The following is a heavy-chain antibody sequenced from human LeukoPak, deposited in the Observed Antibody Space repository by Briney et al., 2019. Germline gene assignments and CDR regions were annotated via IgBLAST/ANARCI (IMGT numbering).Heavy chain of an antibody. CDR2: IYHSGST. V-gene: IGHV4-59*01. J-gene: IGHJ3*02. D-gene: IGHD5-24*01. Sequence: SETLSLTCSVSGGSINSDYWTWIRQPPGKGLEWIGYIYHSGSTNYNPSLKSRVTISIDKSKKQFSLKLISVTAADTAIYYCARVGGMTTINNAAFDIWGQGTMVTVSS. CDR3: ARVGGMTTINNAAFDI. CDR1: GGSINSDY.